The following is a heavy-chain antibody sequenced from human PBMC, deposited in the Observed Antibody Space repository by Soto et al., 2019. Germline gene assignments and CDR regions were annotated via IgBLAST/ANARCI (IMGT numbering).Heavy chain of an antibody. J-gene: IGHJ5*02. CDR1: GGSISSSSYY. CDR3: ARGLGYYDILNWFDP. V-gene: IGHV4-39*01. CDR2: IYYSGST. D-gene: IGHD3-9*01. Sequence: SETLSLTCTVSGGSISSSSYYWGWIRQPPGKGLEWIGSIYYSGSTYYNPSLKSRVTISVDTSKNQFSLKLSSVTAADTAVYYCARGLGYYDILNWFDPWGQGTLVTVSS.